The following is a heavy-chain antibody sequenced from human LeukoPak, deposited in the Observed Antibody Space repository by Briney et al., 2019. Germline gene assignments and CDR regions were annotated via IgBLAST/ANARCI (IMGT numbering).Heavy chain of an antibody. CDR1: GYTFSGYY. V-gene: IGHV1-2*04. CDR2: INPNGGGT. J-gene: IGHJ6*02. D-gene: IGHD3-22*01. CDR3: AREARWIHYYDSSGYYSPYYYYGMDV. Sequence: ASVKVSCKASGYTFSGYYMHWVRQAPGQGLEWMGWINPNGGGTNYAQKFQGWVTMTRDTSISTAYMELSRLRSDDTAVYYCAREARWIHYYDSSGYYSPYYYYGMDVWGQGTTVTVSS.